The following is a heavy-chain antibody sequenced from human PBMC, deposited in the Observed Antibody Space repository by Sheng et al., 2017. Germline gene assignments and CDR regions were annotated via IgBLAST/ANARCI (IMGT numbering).Heavy chain of an antibody. Sequence: EVQLVESGGSFVQPGRSLRLSCAASGFTFDDYAMHWVRQAPGKGLEWVSGISWNSDTIAYADSVQGRFIIFRDNAKNTLYLQMNSLRAEDTAVYYCVRSGVPNGFDIWGQGTMVTVSS. D-gene: IGHD2-15*01. CDR1: GFTFDDYA. V-gene: IGHV3-9*01. CDR3: VRSGVPNGFDI. CDR2: ISWNSDTI. J-gene: IGHJ3*02.